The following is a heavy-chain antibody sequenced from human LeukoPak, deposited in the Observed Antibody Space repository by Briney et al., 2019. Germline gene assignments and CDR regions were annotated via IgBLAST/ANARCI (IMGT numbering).Heavy chain of an antibody. CDR3: ARVKGDFRSGYYIGHFDY. CDR1: GFTVSSNY. J-gene: IGHJ4*02. V-gene: IGHV3-53*01. D-gene: IGHD3-3*01. CDR2: IYSGGST. Sequence: GGSLRLSCAASGFTVSSNYMSWVRQAPGKGLEWVSVIYSGGSTYYADSVKGRFTISRDNSKNTLYLQMNSLRAEDTAVYYCARVKGDFRSGYYIGHFDYWGQGTLVTVSS.